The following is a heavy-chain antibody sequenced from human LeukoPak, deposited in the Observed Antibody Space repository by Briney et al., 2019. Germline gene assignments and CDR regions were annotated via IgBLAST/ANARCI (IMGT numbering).Heavy chain of an antibody. CDR3: ARDECSSTSCYLPYYYYSMDV. V-gene: IGHV3-21*01. Sequence: GGSLRLSCAASGFTFSSYSMNWVRQAPGKGLEWVSSISSSSSYIYYADSVKGRFTISRDNAKNSLYLQMNSLRAEDTAVYYCARDECSSTSCYLPYYYYSMDVWGQGTTVTVSS. CDR1: GFTFSSYS. D-gene: IGHD2-2*01. CDR2: ISSSSSYI. J-gene: IGHJ6*02.